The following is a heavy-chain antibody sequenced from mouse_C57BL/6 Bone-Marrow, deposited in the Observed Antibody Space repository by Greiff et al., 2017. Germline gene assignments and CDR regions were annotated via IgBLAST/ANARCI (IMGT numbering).Heavy chain of an antibody. CDR1: GYTFTSYW. J-gene: IGHJ2*01. V-gene: IGHV1-64*01. Sequence: QVQLQQPGAELVKPGASVKLSCKASGYTFTSYWMHWVKQRPGQGLEWIGMIHPNSGSTNYNEKFKSKATLTVYKSSSTAYMQLSSLTSEDSAVYYCARRRYMVTTGFDYWGQGTTLTVSS. CDR2: IHPNSGST. CDR3: ARRRYMVTTGFDY. D-gene: IGHD2-2*01.